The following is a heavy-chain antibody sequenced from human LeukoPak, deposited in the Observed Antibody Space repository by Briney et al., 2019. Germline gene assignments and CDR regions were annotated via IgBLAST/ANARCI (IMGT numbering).Heavy chain of an antibody. V-gene: IGHV1-18*01. D-gene: IGHD2-15*01. J-gene: IGHJ5*02. CDR3: ARDLPIVVVAAAGWFDP. Sequence: ASVKVSCKASGYTFTSYGISWVRQAPGQGLEWMGIINPSGGSTSYAQKFQGRVTMTTDTSTSTAYMELRSLRSDDTAVYYCARDLPIVVVAAAGWFDPWGQGTLVTVSS. CDR2: INPSGGST. CDR1: GYTFTSYG.